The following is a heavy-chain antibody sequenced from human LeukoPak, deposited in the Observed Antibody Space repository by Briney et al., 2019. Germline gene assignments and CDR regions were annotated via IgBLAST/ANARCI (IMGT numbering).Heavy chain of an antibody. CDR1: GFTFSSYA. Sequence: GGSLRLSCAASGFTFSSYAMNWVRQAPGKGLEWVSHISGSGISTYYADSVRGRFTISRDNSKNTLYLQMNSLRVEDTAVYYCARVGGHWGQGTLVTVSS. J-gene: IGHJ4*02. CDR2: ISGSGIST. D-gene: IGHD3-10*01. CDR3: ARVGGH. V-gene: IGHV3-23*01.